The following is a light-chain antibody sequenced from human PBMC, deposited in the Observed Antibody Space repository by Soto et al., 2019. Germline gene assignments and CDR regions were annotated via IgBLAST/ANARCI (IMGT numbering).Light chain of an antibody. J-gene: IGLJ1*01. CDR1: SSNIVGNS. V-gene: IGLV1-51*01. CDR2: DDD. CDR3: GYWDSSMSAYA. Sequence: QSVRTQPPSVSAAPGQNVTISCSGSSSNIVGNSVSWYQQLPGTATKLLIYDDDKRPSGIPDRLSGSKSGTSATLGITGFQTGDEADYYCGYWDSSMSAYAFATGTKVTVL.